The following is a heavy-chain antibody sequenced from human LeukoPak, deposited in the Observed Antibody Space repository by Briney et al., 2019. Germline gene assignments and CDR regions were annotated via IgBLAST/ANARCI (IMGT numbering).Heavy chain of an antibody. CDR2: ISYDGSNK. J-gene: IGHJ4*02. CDR1: GFTFSSYG. CDR3: ARCSGSSTYHSDDY. Sequence: TGRSLRLSCAASGFTFSSYGMHWVRQAPGKGLEWVAVISYDGSNKYYADSVKGRFTISRDNSKNTLYLQMNSLRAEDTAVYYCARCSGSSTYHSDDYWGQGTLVTVSS. V-gene: IGHV3-30*03. D-gene: IGHD2-15*01.